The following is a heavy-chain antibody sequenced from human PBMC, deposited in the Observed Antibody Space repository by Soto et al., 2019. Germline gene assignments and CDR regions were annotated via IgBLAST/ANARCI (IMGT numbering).Heavy chain of an antibody. J-gene: IGHJ4*02. CDR2: IDLSGTTT. CDR1: GFSFSDYS. D-gene: IGHD3-16*02. CDR3: AKARFPEVITDFDS. V-gene: IGHV3-23*05. Sequence: GGSLRLSCVASGFSFSDYSMSWVRQAPGKGLEWVSFIDLSGTTTYYRDSVKGRFTISKDRSRNTVYLRMNSLRVEDAGLYYWAKARFPEVITDFDSWGQGDVVPVSS.